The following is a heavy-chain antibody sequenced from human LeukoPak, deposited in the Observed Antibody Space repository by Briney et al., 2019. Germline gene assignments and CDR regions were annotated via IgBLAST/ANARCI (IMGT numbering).Heavy chain of an antibody. V-gene: IGHV3-23*01. Sequence: PGGTLRLSCAASGFTFSSYGMSWVRQAPGKGLEWVSAISGSGGSTYYADSVKGRFTISRDNSKNTLYLQMNSLRAEDTAVYYCAKALHCTNGVCIPHYWGQGTLVTVSS. CDR1: GFTFSSYG. D-gene: IGHD2-8*01. CDR2: ISGSGGST. J-gene: IGHJ4*02. CDR3: AKALHCTNGVCIPHY.